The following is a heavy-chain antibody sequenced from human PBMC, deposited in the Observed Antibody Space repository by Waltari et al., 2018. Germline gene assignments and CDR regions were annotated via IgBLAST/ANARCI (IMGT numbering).Heavy chain of an antibody. CDR1: GFIFMNYE. Sequence: EEHLVESGGGLVQPGGSLRLSCAASGFIFMNYEMNWIRQAPGKGLEWVSYIRSSGSTSYYADSAKGRFTISRDNAKNSLYLQMNSLRAEDTAVYYCARRDDYGDDPFWTWGQGTLVTVSS. CDR3: ARRDDYGDDPFWT. CDR2: IRSSGSTS. D-gene: IGHD4-17*01. V-gene: IGHV3-48*03. J-gene: IGHJ5*02.